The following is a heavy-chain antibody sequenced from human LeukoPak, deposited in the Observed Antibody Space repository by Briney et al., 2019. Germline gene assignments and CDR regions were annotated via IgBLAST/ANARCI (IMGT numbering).Heavy chain of an antibody. V-gene: IGHV3-48*03. CDR3: ARDRNDYGDYYYYYYYMYV. CDR1: GFTFSSYE. J-gene: IGHJ6*03. CDR2: ISSSGSTI. D-gene: IGHD4-17*01. Sequence: GGSLRLSCAASGFTFSSYEMNWVRQAPGKGLEWVSYISSSGSTIYYADSVKGRFTISRDNAKNSLYLQMNSLRAEDTAVYYCARDRNDYGDYYYYYYYMYVWGKGTTVTVSS.